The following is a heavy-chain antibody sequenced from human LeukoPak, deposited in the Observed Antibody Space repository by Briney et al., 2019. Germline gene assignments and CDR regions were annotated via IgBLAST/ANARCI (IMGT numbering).Heavy chain of an antibody. CDR1: GFTFSSYG. CDR2: ISYDGSNK. J-gene: IGHJ5*02. D-gene: IGHD3-10*01. CDR3: AKDYSKTSYYGSGTYYRPNWFDP. Sequence: GGSLRLSCAASGFTFSSYGMHWVRQAPGKGLEWVAVISYDGSNKYYADSVKGRFTISRDNSKNTLYLQMNSLRAEDTAVYYCAKDYSKTSYYGSGTYYRPNWFDPWGQGTLVTVSS. V-gene: IGHV3-30*18.